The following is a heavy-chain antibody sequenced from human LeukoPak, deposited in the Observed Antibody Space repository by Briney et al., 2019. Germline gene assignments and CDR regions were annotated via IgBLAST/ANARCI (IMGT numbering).Heavy chain of an antibody. CDR1: GYTFTGYY. D-gene: IGHD2-21*01. Sequence: ASVKVSCKASGYTFTGYYMHWVRQAPGQGLEWMGWINCNSGGTKYSQNFQGRVTMTRDTSISTAYTELSSLRSDDTAVYYCARDLITIATPYFGYWGQGTLVTVSS. V-gene: IGHV1-2*02. CDR2: INCNSGGT. J-gene: IGHJ4*02. CDR3: ARDLITIATPYFGY.